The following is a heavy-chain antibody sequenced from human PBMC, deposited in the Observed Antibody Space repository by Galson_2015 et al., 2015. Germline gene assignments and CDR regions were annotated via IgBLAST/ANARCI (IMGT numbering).Heavy chain of an antibody. V-gene: IGHV2-5*02. CDR3: GHRPVGGSFPDC. J-gene: IGHJ4*02. CDR1: GFPLSASGVG. D-gene: IGHD1-26*01. Sequence: PALVKPTQTLTLTCTFSGFPLSASGVGVAWIRQPPGKALEWLALIYSDGNRHYSPSLKSRLTITKDTSKNHVVLTLTDMDPVDTATYFCGHRPVGGSFPDCWGQGTLVTVSS. CDR2: IYSDGNR.